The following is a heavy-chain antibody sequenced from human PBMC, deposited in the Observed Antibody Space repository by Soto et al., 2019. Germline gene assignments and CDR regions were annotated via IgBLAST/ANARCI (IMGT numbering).Heavy chain of an antibody. CDR2: INPNSGGT. CDR1: GYTFTAYY. CDR3: ASATLSGDGVFEV. J-gene: IGHJ3*01. Sequence: QVQLVQSGAEVKKHGASVKVSCKASGYTFTAYYMHWVRQAPGQGLERMGWINPNSGGTNYAQKFQGRVTMTRDTSIRTAKMELSRLSSDDTAVCYCASATLSGDGVFEVWGQGTMGTVSA. V-gene: IGHV1-2*02. D-gene: IGHD1-26*01.